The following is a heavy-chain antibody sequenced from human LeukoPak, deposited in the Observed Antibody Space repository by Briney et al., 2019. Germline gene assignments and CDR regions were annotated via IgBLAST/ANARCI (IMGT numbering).Heavy chain of an antibody. J-gene: IGHJ4*02. CDR1: GGSFNTYY. CDR3: ASMPYYFGSGSFDY. Sequence: SETLSLTCTVSGGSFNTYYWSWIRQPPGKGLEWLGYIYYSGSTNYNPSLKSRATISVDTSKNQFSLKLSSVTAADTAVYYCASMPYYFGSGSFDYWGQGTLVTVS. D-gene: IGHD3-10*01. V-gene: IGHV4-59*01. CDR2: IYYSGST.